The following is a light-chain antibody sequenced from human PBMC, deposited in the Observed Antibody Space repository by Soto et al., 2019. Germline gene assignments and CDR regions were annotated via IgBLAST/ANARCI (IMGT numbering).Light chain of an antibody. CDR2: GAS. V-gene: IGKV3-15*01. J-gene: IGKJ5*01. CDR3: QQYNNWPGIT. CDR1: QSVSSN. Sequence: EIVMTQSPATLSVSPGERATLSCRASQSVSSNLAWYQQKPGQAPRLLIYGASTRATGIPARFSGSGSGTDFTLTISSLQSEDFAVYYCQQYNNWPGITFGQGTRLEIK.